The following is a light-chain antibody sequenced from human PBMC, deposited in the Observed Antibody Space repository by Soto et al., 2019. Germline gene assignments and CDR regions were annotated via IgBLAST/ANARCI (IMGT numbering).Light chain of an antibody. V-gene: IGKV3D-20*01. CDR2: DAS. CDR1: QSVSSSY. Sequence: EIVLTQSPATLSLSPGERATLSCGASQSVSSSYLVWYQQKPGLAPRLLIYDASSRATGIPDRFSGSGSGTDFTLTISRLEPEDFAVYYCQQYGSSPGITFGPGTKVDIK. J-gene: IGKJ3*01. CDR3: QQYGSSPGIT.